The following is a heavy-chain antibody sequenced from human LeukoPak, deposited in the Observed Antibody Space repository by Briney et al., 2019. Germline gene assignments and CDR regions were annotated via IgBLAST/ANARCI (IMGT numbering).Heavy chain of an antibody. CDR1: GGSFSGYY. J-gene: IGHJ3*02. Sequence: SETLSLTCAVDGGSFSGYYWSWIRQPPGKGLEWIGVINHSGSTNYNPSLKSRVTISVDTSKNQFSLKLSSVTAADTAVYYCARDRPIAARGIPSAFDIWGQGTMVTVSS. CDR3: ARDRPIAARGIPSAFDI. D-gene: IGHD6-6*01. CDR2: INHSGST. V-gene: IGHV4-34*01.